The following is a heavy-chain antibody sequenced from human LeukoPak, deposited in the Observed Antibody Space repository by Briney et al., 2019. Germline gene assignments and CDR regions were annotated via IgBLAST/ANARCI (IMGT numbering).Heavy chain of an antibody. Sequence: ASVKASCKASGYTFTSYGISWVRQAPGQGLEWMGWISAYNGNTNYAQKLQGRVTMTTDTSTSTAYMELRSLRSDDTAVYYCARSEEWFGEFAFDIWGQGTMVTVSS. CDR1: GYTFTSYG. CDR2: ISAYNGNT. CDR3: ARSEEWFGEFAFDI. V-gene: IGHV1-18*01. D-gene: IGHD3-10*01. J-gene: IGHJ3*02.